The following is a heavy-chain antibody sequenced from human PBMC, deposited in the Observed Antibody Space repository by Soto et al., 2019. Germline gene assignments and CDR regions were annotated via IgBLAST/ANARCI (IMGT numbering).Heavy chain of an antibody. Sequence: QVHLVQSGAEVKKPGASVKVSCKGSGYIFTTYGITWVRQAPGQGLEWMGWISAHNGNTNYAQKLQGRVTVTRDTSTSAAYMELTILRFDDTAVYYCARGRYGDYWGQGALVTVSS. CDR1: GYIFTTYG. V-gene: IGHV1-18*01. J-gene: IGHJ4*02. D-gene: IGHD1-1*01. CDR3: ARGRYGDY. CDR2: ISAHNGNT.